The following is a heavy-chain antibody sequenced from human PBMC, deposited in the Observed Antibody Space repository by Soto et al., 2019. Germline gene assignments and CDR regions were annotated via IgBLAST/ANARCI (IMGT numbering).Heavy chain of an antibody. CDR2: IYYSGNT. Sequence: SETLSLTCTVSGGSFSPNYWAWIRQAPGKGLEWIGYIYYSGNTYYNPSLKSRVTMSVDTSKNHFYLTLTSATAADTAVYFCARGGSEGGLDVWGQGTTVTVSS. D-gene: IGHD3-10*01. CDR3: ARGGSEGGLDV. J-gene: IGHJ6*02. CDR1: GGSFSPNY. V-gene: IGHV4-59*01.